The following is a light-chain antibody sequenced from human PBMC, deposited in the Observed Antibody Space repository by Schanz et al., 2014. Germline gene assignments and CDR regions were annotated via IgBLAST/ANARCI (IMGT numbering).Light chain of an antibody. CDR3: SSYTSSGTLV. Sequence: QSVLTQPASVSGSPGQSITTSCTGTSSDVGGYSHVSWYQQHPGKAPKLMIYAVRNRPSGVSNRFSGSKSGNTASLTISGLQAEDEAEYYCSSYTSSGTLVFGGGTKVTVL. V-gene: IGLV2-14*01. CDR2: AVR. J-gene: IGLJ2*01. CDR1: SSDVGGYSH.